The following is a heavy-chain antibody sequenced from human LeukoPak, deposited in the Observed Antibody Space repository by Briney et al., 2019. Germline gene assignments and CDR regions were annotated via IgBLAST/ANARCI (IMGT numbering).Heavy chain of an antibody. Sequence: QPGGSLRLSCATSGFTFSSYAMSWVRQAPGKGLEWVSAISGSGGSTYYADSVKGRFTISRDNSKNTLYLQMNSLRAEDTAVYYCAKDFPRHYYDSSGSGDWGQGTLVTVSS. CDR3: AKDFPRHYYDSSGSGD. J-gene: IGHJ4*02. CDR2: ISGSGGST. D-gene: IGHD3-22*01. V-gene: IGHV3-23*01. CDR1: GFTFSSYA.